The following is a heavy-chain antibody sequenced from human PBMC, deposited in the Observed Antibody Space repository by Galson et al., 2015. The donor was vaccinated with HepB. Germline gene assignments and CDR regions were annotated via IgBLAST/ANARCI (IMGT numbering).Heavy chain of an antibody. CDR2: ISWNSGSI. CDR3: AKSDYSYFSGTIDY. Sequence: SLRLSCAASGFTFDDYAMHWVRQAPGKGLEWVSGISWNSGSIGYADSVKGRFTISRDNAKNSLYLQMNSLRAEDTALYYCAKSDYSYFSGTIDYWGQGTLVTVSS. D-gene: IGHD5-18*01. J-gene: IGHJ4*02. CDR1: GFTFDDYA. V-gene: IGHV3-9*01.